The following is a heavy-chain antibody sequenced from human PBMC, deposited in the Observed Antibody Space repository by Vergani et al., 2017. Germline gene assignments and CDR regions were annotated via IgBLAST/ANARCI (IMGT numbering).Heavy chain of an antibody. CDR1: GGSISSSSYY. D-gene: IGHD6-6*01. V-gene: IGHV4-39*01. J-gene: IGHJ4*02. CDR3: ARRGRGSSSLDYFDY. CDR2: IYYSGST. Sequence: QLQLQESGPGLVKPSETLSLTCTVSGGSISSSSYYWGWIRQPPGKGLEWIGSIYYSGSTYYNPSLKSRVTISVDTSKNQFSLKLSSVTAADTAVYYCARRGRGSSSLDYFDYWGQGTLVTVSS.